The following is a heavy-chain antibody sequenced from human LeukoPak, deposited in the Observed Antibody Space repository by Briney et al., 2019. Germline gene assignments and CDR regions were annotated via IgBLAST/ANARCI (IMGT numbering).Heavy chain of an antibody. CDR1: GYTFTGYY. V-gene: IGHV1-2*02. Sequence: ASVKVSCKASGYTFTGYYMHWVRQAPGQGLEWMGWINPNSGGTNYAQKFQGRVTMTRDTSISTAYMELSRLRSDDTAVYYCARSGSRVTTGAFDIWGQGTMVIVSS. D-gene: IGHD3-10*01. J-gene: IGHJ3*02. CDR2: INPNSGGT. CDR3: ARSGSRVTTGAFDI.